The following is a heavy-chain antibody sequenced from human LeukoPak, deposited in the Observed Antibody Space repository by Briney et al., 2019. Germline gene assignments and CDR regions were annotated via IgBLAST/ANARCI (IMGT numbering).Heavy chain of an antibody. J-gene: IGHJ6*02. CDR3: ATGPYCSSTSCYRYYYYYGMDV. D-gene: IGHD2-2*02. CDR1: GFTFSSYG. Sequence: PGGSLRLSCAASGFTFSSYGMHWVRQAPGKGLEWVAVISYDGSNKYYADSVKGRFTISRDNSKNTLYLQMNSLRAEDTAVYYCATGPYCSSTSCYRYYYYYGMDVWGQGTTVTVSS. V-gene: IGHV3-30*03. CDR2: ISYDGSNK.